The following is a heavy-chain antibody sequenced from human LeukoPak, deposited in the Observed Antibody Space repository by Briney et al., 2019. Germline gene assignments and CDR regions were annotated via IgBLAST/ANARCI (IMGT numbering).Heavy chain of an antibody. Sequence: PSETLSLTCTVSGGSISSYYWSWIRQPPGKGLEWIGEINHSGSTNYNPSLKSRVTMSVDTSKNQFSLKLSSVTAADTAVYYCARARYCSSTSCYEALDYWGQGTLVTVSS. CDR1: GGSISSYY. CDR2: INHSGST. CDR3: ARARYCSSTSCYEALDY. J-gene: IGHJ4*02. D-gene: IGHD2-2*01. V-gene: IGHV4-34*01.